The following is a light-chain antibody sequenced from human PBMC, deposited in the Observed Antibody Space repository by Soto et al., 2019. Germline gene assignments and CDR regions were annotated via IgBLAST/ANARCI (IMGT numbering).Light chain of an antibody. CDR1: SSDVGAYDY. V-gene: IGLV2-14*03. CDR3: NSSTSRSYSCV. J-gene: IGLJ1*01. CDR2: DVS. Sequence: QSVLTQPASVSGSPGQSITISCTGTSSDVGAYDYVSWYQQHPGKAPKLMIYDVSNRPSGVSNRFSGAKSGNTASLTISGLQAEDEADYYCNSSTSRSYSCVFGNGTKVTVL.